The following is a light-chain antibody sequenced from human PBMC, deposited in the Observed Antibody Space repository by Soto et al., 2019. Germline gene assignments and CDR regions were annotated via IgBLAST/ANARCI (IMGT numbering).Light chain of an antibody. CDR3: HQYNNWQT. V-gene: IGKV3-15*01. CDR2: GAS. J-gene: IGKJ1*01. Sequence: EIVLTRSPATLSVSPGETATLSCRASQGVTTNLAWYQQKPGQAPRLLIYGASTRATGVPARFSGTGSGTEFTLTISSLQSEDSAVYHCHQYNNWQTFGQGTKVEIK. CDR1: QGVTTN.